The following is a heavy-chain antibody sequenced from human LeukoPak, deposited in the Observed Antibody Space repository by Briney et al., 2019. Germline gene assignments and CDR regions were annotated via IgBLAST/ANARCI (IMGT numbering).Heavy chain of an antibody. V-gene: IGHV3-23*01. CDR2: ISGSGGST. CDR3: ARGFSSGWSVGFGY. D-gene: IGHD6-19*01. J-gene: IGHJ4*02. Sequence: GGSLRLSCAASGFTFSSYGMSWVRQAPGKGLEWVSAISGSGGSTYYADSVKGRFTISRDNAKNSLYLQMKSLRAGDTALYYCARGFSSGWSVGFGYWGQGTLVTVSS. CDR1: GFTFSSYG.